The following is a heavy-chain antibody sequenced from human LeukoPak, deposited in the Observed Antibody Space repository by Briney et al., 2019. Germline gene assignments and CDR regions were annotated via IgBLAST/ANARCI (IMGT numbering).Heavy chain of an antibody. CDR3: ARENVLIPAARPLDY. D-gene: IGHD2-2*01. Sequence: PGGSLRLSCAASGFTVSSNYMNWLRHAPGKGREWVSDIYSSGITYYADYVKGRFPISRDNSKNTLYLQMNSLRAEDTAVYYCARENVLIPAARPLDYWGQGTLVTVSS. CDR2: IYSSGIT. V-gene: IGHV3-53*01. J-gene: IGHJ4*02. CDR1: GFTVSSNY.